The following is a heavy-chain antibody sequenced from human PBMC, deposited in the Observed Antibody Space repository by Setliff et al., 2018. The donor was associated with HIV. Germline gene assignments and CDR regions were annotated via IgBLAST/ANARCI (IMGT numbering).Heavy chain of an antibody. V-gene: IGHV3-72*01. CDR3: TRGGGYGDRRGFDF. D-gene: IGHD4-17*01. Sequence: GESLRLSCAASGFTFSDHYMDWVRQAPGKGLEWVGRIRNKANSYTTEYAASVKDRFTISRDDSKNSLYLQMNSLQTEDTAVYYCTRGGGYGDRRGFDFWGQGTLVTVSS. CDR2: IRNKANSYTT. CDR1: GFTFSDHY. J-gene: IGHJ4*02.